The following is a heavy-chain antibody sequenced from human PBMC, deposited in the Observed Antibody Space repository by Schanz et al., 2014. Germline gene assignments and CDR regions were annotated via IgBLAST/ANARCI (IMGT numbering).Heavy chain of an antibody. CDR3: VRERTNYGGNSYFFDH. CDR2: ISSRSSHI. J-gene: IGHJ4*02. CDR1: GFTASSHS. D-gene: IGHD2-21*02. Sequence: EVQLVESGGGLVKPGGSLRLSCGVSGFTASSHSMNWVRQAPGKGLEWVSSISSRSSHIYYADSVKGRFTVSRDNAKNSVYLQMNGLRVDDTAVYYCVRERTNYGGNSYFFDHWGQGTLVTVSS. V-gene: IGHV3-21*02.